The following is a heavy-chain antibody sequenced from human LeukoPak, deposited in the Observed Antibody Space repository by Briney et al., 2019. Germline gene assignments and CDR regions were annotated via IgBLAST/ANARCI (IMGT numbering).Heavy chain of an antibody. D-gene: IGHD5-12*01. CDR1: GGSISSYY. CDR3: AREEYSGYDWPGWFDP. J-gene: IGHJ5*02. V-gene: IGHV4-59*12. CDR2: IYYSGST. Sequence: SETLSLTCTVSGGSISSYYWSWIRQPPGKGLEWIGYIYYSGSTNYNPSLKSRVTISVDRSKNQFSLKLSSVTAADTAVYYCAREEYSGYDWPGWFDPWGQGTLVTVSS.